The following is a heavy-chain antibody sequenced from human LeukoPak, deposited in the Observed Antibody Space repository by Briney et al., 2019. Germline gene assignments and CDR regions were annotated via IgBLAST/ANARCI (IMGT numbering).Heavy chain of an antibody. CDR3: AGRPAGY. CDR1: GASISNSTYY. CDR2: IYSSGIT. J-gene: IGHJ4*02. Sequence: SETLSLTCTVSGASISNSTYYWGWIRQPPGKGLEWIGSIYSSGITYCNPSLKSRVTIFADTSKNQVSLQLSSVTAADTAVYYCAGRPAGYWGQGTLVTVSS. V-gene: IGHV4-39*01.